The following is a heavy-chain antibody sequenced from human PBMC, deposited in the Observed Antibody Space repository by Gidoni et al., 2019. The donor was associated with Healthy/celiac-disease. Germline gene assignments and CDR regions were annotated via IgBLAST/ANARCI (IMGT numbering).Heavy chain of an antibody. CDR2: ISGSGGST. Sequence: EVQLLESGGGLVQPGGSLRLSCAAAGFPFSSYAMSWVRQAPGKGLEWVSAISGSGGSTYYADSVKGRFTISRDNSKNTLYLQMNSLRAEDTAVYYCAKFYSYGPFYYFDYWGQGTLVTVSS. CDR1: GFPFSSYA. V-gene: IGHV3-23*01. J-gene: IGHJ4*02. CDR3: AKFYSYGPFYYFDY. D-gene: IGHD5-18*01.